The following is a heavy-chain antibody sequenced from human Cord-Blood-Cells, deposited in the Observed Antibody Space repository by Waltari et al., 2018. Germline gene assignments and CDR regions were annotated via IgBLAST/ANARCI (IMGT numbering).Heavy chain of an antibody. D-gene: IGHD2-15*01. V-gene: IGHV4-34*01. CDR2: INQSGNP. Sequence: QVQLQQWGAGLLKPSETLSLTCAVYGGSFSGYYWRWIRQPPGKGLEWIREINQSGNPNCNPSLKSRVTISVDTAKTQFSLKLSSVTAADTAVYYCAAASYCSGGSCYSDAFDIWGQGTIVTGSS. CDR1: GGSFSGYY. CDR3: AAASYCSGGSCYSDAFDI. J-gene: IGHJ3*02.